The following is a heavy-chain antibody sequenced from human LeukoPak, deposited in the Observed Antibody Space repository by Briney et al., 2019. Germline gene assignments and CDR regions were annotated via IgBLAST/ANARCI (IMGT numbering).Heavy chain of an antibody. CDR2: IYYSGST. Sequence: SETLSLTCTVSGGSISSYYWSWIRQPPGKGLEWIGYIYYSGSTNYNPSLKSRVTISVDTSKKHFSLKLRSVTAADTAVYYCARQAYCSGSSCNPFDYWGQGTLVTVSS. J-gene: IGHJ4*02. CDR1: GGSISSYY. CDR3: ARQAYCSGSSCNPFDY. D-gene: IGHD2-15*01. V-gene: IGHV4-59*08.